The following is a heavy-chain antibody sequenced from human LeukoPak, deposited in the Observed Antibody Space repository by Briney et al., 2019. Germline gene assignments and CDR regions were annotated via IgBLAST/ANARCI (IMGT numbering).Heavy chain of an antibody. V-gene: IGHV4-59*01. CDR3: GGSTNYNPFLKSRVTISVDTSKTQFYLKLSSVTAANTAVYYWTRAGKSLYSSTTWMDN. D-gene: IGHD1-20*01. CDR2: IYYSGST. CDR1: GGSISSYY. Sequence: SETLTLTCTVSGGSISSYYWSWIRQPPGKGLEWIGNIYYSGSTNYNPSLKRRVTILLDNYYNKISLLLSSVTAADTTVFYYGGSTNYNPFLKSRVTISVDTSKTQFYLKLSSVTAANTAVYYWTRAGKSLYSSTTWMDNWGQRTLVTASP. J-gene: IGHJ4*02.